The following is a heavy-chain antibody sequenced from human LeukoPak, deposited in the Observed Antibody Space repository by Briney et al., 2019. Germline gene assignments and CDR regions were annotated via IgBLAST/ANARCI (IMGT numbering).Heavy chain of an antibody. D-gene: IGHD2-2*01. CDR3: AREGDIVVVPAAFDY. Sequence: GASVKVSCKASGYTFTGYYMHWVRQAPGQGLEWMGWINPNSGGTNYAQKFQGRVTMTRDTSISTAYMELSRLRSDDTAVYYCAREGDIVVVPAAFDYWGQGTLVTVSS. CDR2: INPNSGGT. V-gene: IGHV1-2*02. CDR1: GYTFTGYY. J-gene: IGHJ4*02.